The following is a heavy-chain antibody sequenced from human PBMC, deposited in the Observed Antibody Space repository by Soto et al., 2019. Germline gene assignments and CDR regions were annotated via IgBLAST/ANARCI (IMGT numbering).Heavy chain of an antibody. CDR3: ARGRPITIFGVVIPDPGMDV. J-gene: IGHJ6*02. CDR1: GYTFTSYD. Sequence: QVQLVQSGAEVKKPGASVKVSCKASGYTFTSYDINWVRQATGQGLEWMGWMNPNSGNTGYAQKFQGRVPMTSNNSISTAYMELSSLRSEDTAVYYCARGRPITIFGVVIPDPGMDVWGQGTTVTVSS. V-gene: IGHV1-8*01. CDR2: MNPNSGNT. D-gene: IGHD3-3*01.